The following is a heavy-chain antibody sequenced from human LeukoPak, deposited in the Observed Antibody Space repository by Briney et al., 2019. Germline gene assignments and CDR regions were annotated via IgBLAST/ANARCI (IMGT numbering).Heavy chain of an antibody. CDR1: GFTFSNYW. CDR2: IKQDESEK. D-gene: IGHD6-19*01. CDR3: GRVYGWSLVNY. Sequence: GGSLRLSCAASGFTFSNYWMSWVRQAPGKGLEWVANIKQDESEKYYVDSVKGRFTISRDNAKNSLYLQMNSLRAEDTAMYYCGRVYGWSLVNYWGQGTLVTVSS. V-gene: IGHV3-7*03. J-gene: IGHJ4*02.